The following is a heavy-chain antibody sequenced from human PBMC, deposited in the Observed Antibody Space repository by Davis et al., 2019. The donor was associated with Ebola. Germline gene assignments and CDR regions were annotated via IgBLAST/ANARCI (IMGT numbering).Heavy chain of an antibody. CDR1: DSPFSSYY. Sequence: SDILSSTFHLLDSPFSSYYWSWTPQPPRKRLAWIGYLYYCGSTNYIPSLKSRVTISVDTSNNQFSLKLSSVTAADTAVYYCARARGYYYDSSGYYYVGWYFDLWGRGTLVTVSS. J-gene: IGHJ2*01. CDR2: LYYCGST. CDR3: ARARGYYYDSSGYYYVGWYFDL. V-gene: IGHV4-59*01. D-gene: IGHD3-22*01.